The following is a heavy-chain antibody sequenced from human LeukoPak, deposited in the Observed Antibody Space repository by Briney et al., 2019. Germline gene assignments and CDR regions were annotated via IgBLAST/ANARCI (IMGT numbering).Heavy chain of an antibody. Sequence: ASVKVSCKASGYTFTSYYMHRVRQAPGQGLEWMGIINPSGGSTSYAQKFQGRVTMTRDMSTSTVYMELSSLRSEDTAVYYCARDFGATRAFDIWGQGTMVTVSS. J-gene: IGHJ3*02. CDR3: ARDFGATRAFDI. D-gene: IGHD3-3*01. CDR2: INPSGGST. CDR1: GYTFTSYY. V-gene: IGHV1-46*01.